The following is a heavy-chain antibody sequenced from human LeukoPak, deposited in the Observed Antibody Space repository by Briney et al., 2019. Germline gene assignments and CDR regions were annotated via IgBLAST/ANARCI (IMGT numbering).Heavy chain of an antibody. Sequence: GGSLRLSCAASGFTFDDYGMSWVRQAPGEGLVWVSRINSDGSSTSYADSVKGRFTISRDNAKNTLYLQMNSLRAEDTAVYYCASLTGKDVWGKGTTVTISS. J-gene: IGHJ6*04. CDR2: INSDGSST. CDR1: GFTFDDYG. CDR3: ASLTGKDV. V-gene: IGHV3-74*01.